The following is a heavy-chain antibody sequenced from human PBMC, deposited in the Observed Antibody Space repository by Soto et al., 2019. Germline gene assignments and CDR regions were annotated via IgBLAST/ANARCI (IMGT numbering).Heavy chain of an antibody. Sequence: SETLSLTCAVSGVSITSANWWTWVRQPPGWGLEWIGEISHSGITNYKASLKSRVTMSVDKTKNDVSLKLTSVTAADTAVYYCARVIRGWFDRWGQGTPVTVSS. CDR1: GVSITSANW. V-gene: IGHV4-4*02. J-gene: IGHJ5*02. CDR2: ISHSGIT. CDR3: ARVIRGWFDR.